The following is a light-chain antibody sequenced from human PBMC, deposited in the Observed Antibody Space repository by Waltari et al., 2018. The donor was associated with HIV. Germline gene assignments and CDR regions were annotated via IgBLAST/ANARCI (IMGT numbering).Light chain of an antibody. CDR3: GADHVSGRTFAWV. J-gene: IGLJ3*02. Sequence: RVLSRPRSASPARGASVRPCCTLRSGNVNYTVVRHEPRPGSGPRCRMRVGAGGIVGSKGDGIPDRFSVLGSGLNRYVTNKNIQEEDESDYYCGADHVSGRTFAWVFGGGTKLTV. V-gene: IGLV9-49*02. CDR1: SGNVNYT. CDR2: VGAGGIVG.